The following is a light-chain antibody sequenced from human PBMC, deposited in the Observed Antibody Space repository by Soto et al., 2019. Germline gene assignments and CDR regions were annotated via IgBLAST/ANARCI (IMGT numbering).Light chain of an antibody. Sequence: QSVLTQSPSVSGAPGQRVTISCTGSSSNIGAGYDVHWYQQLPGAAPKLLIYRNTNRPSGVPDRFSGSKSSTSASLAITGLQAEDESDYYCQSYDSKLSGWVFGGGTKLTVL. CDR2: RNT. CDR3: QSYDSKLSGWV. CDR1: SSNIGAGYD. J-gene: IGLJ3*02. V-gene: IGLV1-40*01.